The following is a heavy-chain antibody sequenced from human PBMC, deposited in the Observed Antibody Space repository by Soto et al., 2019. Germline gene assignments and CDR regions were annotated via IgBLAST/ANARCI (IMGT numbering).Heavy chain of an antibody. CDR2: INHSGST. CDR3: ARGSIYYYGSGGSAFDI. J-gene: IGHJ3*02. CDR1: GGSFSGYY. Sequence: SETLSLTCAVYGGSFSGYYWSWIRQPPGKGLEWIGEINHSGSTNYNPSLKSRVTISVDTSKNQFSLKLSSVTAADTAVYYCARGSIYYYGSGGSAFDIWGEGTMVTVS. D-gene: IGHD3-10*01. V-gene: IGHV4-34*01.